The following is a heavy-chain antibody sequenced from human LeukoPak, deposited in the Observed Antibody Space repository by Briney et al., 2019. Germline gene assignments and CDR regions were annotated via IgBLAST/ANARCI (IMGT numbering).Heavy chain of an antibody. CDR2: ISGSGRTM. V-gene: IGHV3-48*03. D-gene: IGHD2-2*01. J-gene: IGHJ6*02. CDR3: ARDLWGNCSSTSCYGAGPYYYYYYGMDV. CDR1: GFTFSSYE. Sequence: GGSLRLSCAASGFTFSSYEMNWVRQAPGKGLEWVSYISGSGRTMSYADSVKGRFTISRDNAKNSLYLQMNSLRVEDTAVYYCARDLWGNCSSTSCYGAGPYYYYYYGMDVWGQGTTVTVSS.